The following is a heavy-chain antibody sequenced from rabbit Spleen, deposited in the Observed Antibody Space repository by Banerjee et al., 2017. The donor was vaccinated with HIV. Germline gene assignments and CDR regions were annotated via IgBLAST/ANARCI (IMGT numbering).Heavy chain of an antibody. CDR3: VRDRADIGGDYGPYYFDL. CDR2: IGFGSTGNT. J-gene: IGHJ4*01. CDR1: GFSFSSRYY. V-gene: IGHV1S40*01. D-gene: IGHD2-1*01. Sequence: QSLEESGGGLVQPEGSLTLTCTASGFSFSSRYYMCWVRQAPGKGLEWIGCIGFGSTGNTYYASWAKGRFTISRENTQNTVSLQLNSLTAADTATYFCVRDRADIGGDYGPYYFDLWGPGTLVTVS.